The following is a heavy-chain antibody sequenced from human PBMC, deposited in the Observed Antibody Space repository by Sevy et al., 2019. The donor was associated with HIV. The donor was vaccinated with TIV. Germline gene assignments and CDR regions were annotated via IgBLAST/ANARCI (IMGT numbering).Heavy chain of an antibody. V-gene: IGHV3-48*02. J-gene: IGHJ4*02. D-gene: IGHD3-16*01. Sequence: GGSLRLSCAASGFTFSSYSMNWVRQAPGKGLEWVSYISSSSTIYYADSVKGRFTISRDNAKNSLYLQMNSLRDEDTAVYYCARDWDYFDYWGQGTLVTVSS. CDR3: ARDWDYFDY. CDR2: ISSSSTI. CDR1: GFTFSSYS.